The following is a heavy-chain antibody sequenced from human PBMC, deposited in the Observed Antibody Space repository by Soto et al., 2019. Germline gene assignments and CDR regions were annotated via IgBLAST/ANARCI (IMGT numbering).Heavy chain of an antibody. CDR2: ISGSGGST. J-gene: IGHJ4*02. CDR1: VFTFISYA. Sequence: PGGSLRLSCAASVFTFISYAMSWFRQAPGKGLEWVSAISGSGGSTYYADSVKGRFTISRDNSKNTLYLQMNSLRVEDTAVYYCAKDSIGYSSSWSDYWGQGTLVTVSS. CDR3: AKDSIGYSSSWSDY. V-gene: IGHV3-23*01. D-gene: IGHD6-13*01.